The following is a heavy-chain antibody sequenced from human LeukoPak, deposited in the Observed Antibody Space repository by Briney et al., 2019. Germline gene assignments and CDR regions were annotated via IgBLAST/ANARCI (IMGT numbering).Heavy chain of an antibody. J-gene: IGHJ4*02. V-gene: IGHV3-7*01. D-gene: IGHD3-3*01. CDR3: ARVRFLEWGSLDD. Sequence: PGGPLRLSCAASGFTFSSYWMSWVRQAPGKGLEWVANIKQDGSEKYYVDSVKGRFTISRDNAKNSLYLQMNSLRAEVTAVYYCARVRFLEWGSLDDWGQGTLVTVSS. CDR1: GFTFSSYW. CDR2: IKQDGSEK.